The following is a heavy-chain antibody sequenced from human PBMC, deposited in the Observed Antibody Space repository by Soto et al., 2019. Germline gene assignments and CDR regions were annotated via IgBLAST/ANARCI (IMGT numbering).Heavy chain of an antibody. CDR3: ARDPITMVRGGDYYYYGMDV. CDR2: ISSSSSYI. CDR1: GFTFSSYS. V-gene: IGHV3-21*01. Sequence: RRLSCAASGFTFSSYSMNWVRQTPGKGLEWVSSISSSSSYIYYADSVKGRFTISRDNAKNSLYLQMNSLRAEDTVVYYCARDPITMVRGGDYYYYGMDVWGQGTTVTVSS. D-gene: IGHD3-10*01. J-gene: IGHJ6*02.